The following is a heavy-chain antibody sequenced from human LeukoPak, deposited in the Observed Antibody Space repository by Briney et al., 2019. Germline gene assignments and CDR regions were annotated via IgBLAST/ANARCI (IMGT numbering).Heavy chain of an antibody. CDR3: GRPSADGLERAHIDR. V-gene: IGHV5-51*01. J-gene: IGHJ5*02. CDR1: GYHFSTYW. CDR2: IYPADSDT. D-gene: IGHD2-21*01. Sequence: GESLKISCQASGYHFSTYWIAWVRQMPGKGLESMGIIYPADSDTRYSPSFQGQVTISADKSISTAYLQWSGLKASDTAIYYCGRPSADGLERAHIDRWGQGTLVTVSS.